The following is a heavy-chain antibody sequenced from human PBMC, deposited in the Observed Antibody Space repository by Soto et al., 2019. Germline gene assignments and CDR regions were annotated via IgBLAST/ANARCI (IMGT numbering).Heavy chain of an antibody. V-gene: IGHV1-18*04. CDR2: ISTYHGYA. CDR3: ARNGSGTYYTVPDY. Sequence: ASVEVSCKASGYTFNNYGMSWVRQAPGQGLEWMGWISTYHGYANYAQNVQGRVTMTTDTSTTTAYMELRSLRSDDTAVYYCARNGSGTYYTVPDYWGQGTLVTVSS. D-gene: IGHD3-10*01. J-gene: IGHJ4*02. CDR1: GYTFNNYG.